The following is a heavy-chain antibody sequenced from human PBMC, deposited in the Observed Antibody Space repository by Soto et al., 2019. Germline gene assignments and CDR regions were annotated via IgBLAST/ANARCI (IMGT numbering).Heavy chain of an antibody. J-gene: IGHJ4*02. CDR1: GGSFSGYY. CDR3: ARLGGAVAPVDY. CDR2: INHSGST. V-gene: IGHV4-34*01. Sequence: SETLSLTCAVYGGSFSGYYWSWIRQPPGKGLEWIGEINHSGSTNYNPSLKSRVTISVDTFKNQFSLKLSSVTAADTAVYYCARLGGAVAPVDYWGQGTLVTVSS. D-gene: IGHD6-19*01.